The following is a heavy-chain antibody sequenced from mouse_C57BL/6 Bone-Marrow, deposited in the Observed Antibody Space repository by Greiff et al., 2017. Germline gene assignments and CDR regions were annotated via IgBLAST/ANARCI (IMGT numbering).Heavy chain of an antibody. J-gene: IGHJ2*01. CDR1: GFTFSSYA. CDR3: ADYDYEDY. D-gene: IGHD2-4*01. Sequence: EVQLVESGGGLVKPGGSLKLSCAASGFTFSSYAMSWVRQTPEKRLEWVATISDGGSYTYYPDNVKGRFTISRDNAKNNLYLQMSHLKSEDTAMYYCADYDYEDYWGQGTTLTVSS. CDR2: ISDGGSYT. V-gene: IGHV5-4*01.